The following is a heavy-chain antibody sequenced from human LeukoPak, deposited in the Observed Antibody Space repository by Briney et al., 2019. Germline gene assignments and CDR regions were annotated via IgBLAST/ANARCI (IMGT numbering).Heavy chain of an antibody. CDR2: INQEASRI. CDR3: ARLKDDVTKFDY. J-gene: IGHJ4*02. Sequence: GGSLRLSCAGSGFTFSTYWMSWVRQAPGKGLEWVASINQEASRIHYVDSVKGRFTISRDNAKNSLFLQMNSLRVEDTAVYYCARLKDDVTKFDYWGQGTLLTVSS. CDR1: GFTFSTYW. V-gene: IGHV3-7*01. D-gene: IGHD2-8*01.